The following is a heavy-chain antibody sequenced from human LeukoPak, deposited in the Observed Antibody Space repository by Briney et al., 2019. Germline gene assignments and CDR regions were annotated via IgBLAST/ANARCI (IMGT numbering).Heavy chain of an antibody. CDR2: FSGSAGTT. V-gene: IGHV3-23*01. CDR3: ARGVWFGESWAGY. J-gene: IGHJ4*02. Sequence: GGSLRLSCAASGFTFSSYAMTWVRQAPGKGLEWVSAFSGSAGTTYYADSVKGRFTISRDNSKNTLYLQMNSLKAEDTAVYYCARGVWFGESWAGYWGQGALVTVPS. D-gene: IGHD3-10*01. CDR1: GFTFSSYA.